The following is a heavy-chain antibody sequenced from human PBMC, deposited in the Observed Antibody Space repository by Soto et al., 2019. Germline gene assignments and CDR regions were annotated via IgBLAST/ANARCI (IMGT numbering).Heavy chain of an antibody. CDR2: INSDGSST. D-gene: IGHD2-2*01. CDR1: GFTFSSYW. CDR3: ARVETCSSTSSYSVFDY. Sequence: EVQLVESGGGLVQPGGSLRLSCAASGFTFSSYWMHWVRQAPGKGLVWVSRINSDGSSTTYADSVKGRFTISRDNAKNTLYLQMNSLRAEDTAVYYCARVETCSSTSSYSVFDYWGQGTLVTVSP. V-gene: IGHV3-74*03. J-gene: IGHJ4*02.